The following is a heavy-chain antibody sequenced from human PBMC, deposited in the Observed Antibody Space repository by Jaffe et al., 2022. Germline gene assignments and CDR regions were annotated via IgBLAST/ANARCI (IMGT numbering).Heavy chain of an antibody. CDR3: VREARGYSAYPMDH. J-gene: IGHJ4*02. Sequence: EVQLVESGGGLVQPGGSLRLSCAASGFTLTTYWIHWVRQAPGKGLVWVSRINSDGSTTDYADSVKGRFTISRDNAKNMVYLQMNSLRAEDTAFYFCVREARGYSAYPMDHWGQGTLVTVSS. D-gene: IGHD5-12*01. CDR2: INSDGSTT. CDR1: GFTLTTYW. V-gene: IGHV3-74*01.